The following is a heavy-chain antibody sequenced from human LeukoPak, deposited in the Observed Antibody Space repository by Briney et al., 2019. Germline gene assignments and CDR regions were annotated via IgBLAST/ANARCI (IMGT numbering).Heavy chain of an antibody. CDR2: FDPEDGET. CDR3: ASGVDTAMVMDY. Sequence: ASVKVSCKVSGYTLTELSMHWVRQAPGKGLEWMGGFDPEDGETIYAQKFQGRVTITADESTSTAYMELSSLRSEDTAVYYCASGVDTAMVMDYWGQGTLVTVSS. CDR1: GYTLTELS. J-gene: IGHJ4*02. V-gene: IGHV1-24*01. D-gene: IGHD5-18*01.